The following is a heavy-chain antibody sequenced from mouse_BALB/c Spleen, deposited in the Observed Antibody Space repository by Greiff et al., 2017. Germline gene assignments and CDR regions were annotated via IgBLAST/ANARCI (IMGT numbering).Heavy chain of an antibody. D-gene: IGHD2-4*01. J-gene: IGHJ3*01. CDR1: GFTFSSFG. CDR3: ARSGDYDFFAY. CDR2: ISSGSSTI. V-gene: IGHV5-17*02. Sequence: EVQRVESGGGLVQPGGSRKLSCAASGFTFSSFGMHWVRQAPEKGLEWVAYISSGSSTIYYADTVKGRFTISRDNPKNTLFLQMTSLRSEDTAMYYCARSGDYDFFAYWGQGTLVTVSA.